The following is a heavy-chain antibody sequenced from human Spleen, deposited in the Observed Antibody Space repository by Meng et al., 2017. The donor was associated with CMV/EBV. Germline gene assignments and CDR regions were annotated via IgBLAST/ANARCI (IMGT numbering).Heavy chain of an antibody. J-gene: IGHJ6*02. CDR3: ARQGDIAAAAQSYGMDV. Sequence: GESLKISCQGSGYTFTNYWINWVRQMPGKGLEWMGIIYPRDSDTRYSPSFQGQVTISADKSISTAFLQWSGLKASDTAIYYCARQGDIAAAAQSYGMDVWGQGTTVTVSS. CDR1: GYTFTNYW. CDR2: IYPRDSDT. D-gene: IGHD6-13*01. V-gene: IGHV5-51*01.